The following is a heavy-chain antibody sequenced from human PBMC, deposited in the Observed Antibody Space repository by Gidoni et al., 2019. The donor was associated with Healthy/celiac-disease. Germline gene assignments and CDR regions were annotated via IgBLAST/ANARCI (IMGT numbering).Heavy chain of an antibody. V-gene: IGHV3-30-3*01. CDR1: GFPLRSYA. D-gene: IGHD3-10*01. J-gene: IGHJ4*02. Sequence: VQPGRSLRLPCAASGFPLRSYAMHWVRQAPGKGLEWVAVISYDGSNKYYADSVKGRFTISRDNSKNTLYLQMNSLRAEDTAVYYCARDQTARLLWFGELSHGFDYWGQGTLVTVSS. CDR3: ARDQTARLLWFGELSHGFDY. CDR2: ISYDGSNK.